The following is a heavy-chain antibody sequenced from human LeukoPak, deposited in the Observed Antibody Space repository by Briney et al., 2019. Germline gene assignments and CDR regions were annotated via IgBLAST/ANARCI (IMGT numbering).Heavy chain of an antibody. CDR1: GGSISSSNYY. CDR3: ARILGETGNPEEDSFDM. J-gene: IGHJ3*02. V-gene: IGHV4-61*02. CDR2: IYTSGNT. Sequence: PSETLSLTCTVSGGSISSSNYYWSWIRQPAGKGLEWVGRIYTSGNTNYNPSLKSRVTISVDMSKNQFSLKLGSVTAADTAMYYCARILGETGNPEEDSFDMWGQGTMVTVSP. D-gene: IGHD3-16*01.